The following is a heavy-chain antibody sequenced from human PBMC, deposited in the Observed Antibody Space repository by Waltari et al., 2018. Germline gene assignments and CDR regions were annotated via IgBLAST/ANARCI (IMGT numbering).Heavy chain of an antibody. D-gene: IGHD1-26*01. Sequence: QVQLQESGPGLVKPSETLSLTCTVSGGSISSYYWSWIRQPPGKGLEWIGYIYYSGSTNYNPSLKSRVTISVDTSKNQFSLKLSSVTAADTAVYYCARVAVGATLLYYYGMDVWGQGTTVTVSS. CDR3: ARVAVGATLLYYYGMDV. CDR2: IYYSGST. J-gene: IGHJ6*02. V-gene: IGHV4-59*01. CDR1: GGSISSYY.